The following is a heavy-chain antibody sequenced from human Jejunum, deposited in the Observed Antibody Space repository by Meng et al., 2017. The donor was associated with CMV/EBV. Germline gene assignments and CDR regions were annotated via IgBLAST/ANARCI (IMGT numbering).Heavy chain of an antibody. CDR2: VIYTGST. D-gene: IGHD3-3*01. J-gene: IGHJ4*02. CDR3: AREARDLWSAYIPQGFDY. V-gene: IGHV4-39*07. CDR1: SMNCY. Sequence: SMNCYWGWIRQHQGKGLEWIESVIYTGSTYYSATIMSRVAISTATSKNQFSLKLTSVTATDTAVYYCAREARDLWSAYIPQGFDYWGQGRLVTVSS.